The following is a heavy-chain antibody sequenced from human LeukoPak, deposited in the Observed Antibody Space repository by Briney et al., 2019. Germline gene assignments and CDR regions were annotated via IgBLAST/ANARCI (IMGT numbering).Heavy chain of an antibody. CDR3: ARQTPELLWFGELPPLIDY. Sequence: GGSLRLSCAASGFTFTNYGMHWVRQAPGKGLEWVAVISYDGTNQYYGDSVKGRFTISRDTSNNTLYLQMTSLRAEDTAVYYCARQTPELLWFGELPPLIDYWGQGALVTVSS. CDR1: GFTFTNYG. V-gene: IGHV3-30*03. CDR2: ISYDGTNQ. D-gene: IGHD3-10*01. J-gene: IGHJ4*02.